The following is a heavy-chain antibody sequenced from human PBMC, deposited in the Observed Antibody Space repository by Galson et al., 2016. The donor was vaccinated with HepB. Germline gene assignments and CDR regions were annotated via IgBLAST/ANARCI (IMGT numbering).Heavy chain of an antibody. V-gene: IGHV1-3*01. CDR3: ARSYSGYDHFDY. CDR2: INAGNGNT. CDR1: GYSFTRYT. J-gene: IGHJ4*02. D-gene: IGHD5-12*01. Sequence: ASGYSFTRYTIHWVRQAPGQRLEWMGWINAGNGNTKYSQKFQGRVTISRDTSASTAYMELTSLRSEDTTVYYCARSYSGYDHFDYWGQGTLVTVSS.